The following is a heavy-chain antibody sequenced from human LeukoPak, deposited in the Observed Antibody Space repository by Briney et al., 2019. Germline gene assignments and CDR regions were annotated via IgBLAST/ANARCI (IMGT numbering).Heavy chain of an antibody. CDR2: INHSGST. Sequence: SETLSLTCAVYGGSFSGYYWSWIRQPPGKGLEWIGEINHSGSTNYNPSLKSRVTISVDTSKNQFSPKLSSVTAADTAVYCCARQAPLGYCSSTSCPFDYWGQGTLVTVSS. CDR1: GGSFSGYY. CDR3: ARQAPLGYCSSTSCPFDY. J-gene: IGHJ4*02. V-gene: IGHV4-34*01. D-gene: IGHD2-2*01.